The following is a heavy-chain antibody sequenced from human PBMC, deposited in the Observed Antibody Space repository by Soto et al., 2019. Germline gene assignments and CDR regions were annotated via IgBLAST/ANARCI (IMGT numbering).Heavy chain of an antibody. D-gene: IGHD3-22*01. Sequence: SDTLSLTCTVSGGSISSYYWSWIRQPPGKGLEWIGYIYYSGSTNYNPSLKSRVTISVDTSKNQFSLKLSSVTAADTAVYYCAGGSGYYSRVLSYYWGQGSLVTVSS. CDR2: IYYSGST. V-gene: IGHV4-59*01. CDR1: GGSISSYY. J-gene: IGHJ4*02. CDR3: AGGSGYYSRVLSYY.